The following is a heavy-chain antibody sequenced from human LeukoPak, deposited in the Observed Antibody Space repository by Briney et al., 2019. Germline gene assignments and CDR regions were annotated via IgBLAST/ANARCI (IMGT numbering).Heavy chain of an antibody. CDR2: MNPNSGNT. Sequence: ASVKVSCKASGYTFTSYDINWVRQATGQGLEWMGWMNPNSGNTGYAQKFQGRVTMTRNTSISTAYMELSSLRSEDTAVYYCARERGTYYYDSSGHYYGSYYYYGMDVWGQGTTVTVSS. D-gene: IGHD3-22*01. V-gene: IGHV1-8*01. CDR1: GYTFTSYD. CDR3: ARERGTYYYDSSGHYYGSYYYYGMDV. J-gene: IGHJ6*02.